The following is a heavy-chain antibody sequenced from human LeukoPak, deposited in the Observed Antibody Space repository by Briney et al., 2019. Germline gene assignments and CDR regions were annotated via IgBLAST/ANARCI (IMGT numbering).Heavy chain of an antibody. Sequence: GGSLRLSCAVSGFTVSTNYMNWVRQAPGKGLEWVSVIYSGGNTYYADSVKGRFTISRDNSKNTLFLQMDSLRAEDTAMYYCARDFFGWSYDVSHIWGQGTMVTVSS. CDR2: IYSGGNT. CDR1: GFTVSTNY. V-gene: IGHV3-53*01. J-gene: IGHJ3*02. D-gene: IGHD3-10*01. CDR3: ARDFFGWSYDVSHI.